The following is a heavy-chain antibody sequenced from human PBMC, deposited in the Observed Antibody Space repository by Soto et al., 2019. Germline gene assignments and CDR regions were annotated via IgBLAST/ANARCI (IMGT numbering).Heavy chain of an antibody. CDR2: IIPIFGTA. J-gene: IGHJ4*02. CDR1: GGTLSSYA. CDR3: ARGRGYYDY. Sequence: GASVKVSCTDSGGTLSSYAISWVRQAPGQGLEWMGGIIPIFGTANYAQKFQGRVTITADESTSTAYMELSSLRSEDTAVYYCARGRGYYDYWGQGTLVTVSS. D-gene: IGHD3-22*01. V-gene: IGHV1-69*13.